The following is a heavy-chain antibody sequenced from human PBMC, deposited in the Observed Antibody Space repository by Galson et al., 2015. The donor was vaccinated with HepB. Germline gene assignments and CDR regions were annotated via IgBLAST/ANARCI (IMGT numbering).Heavy chain of an antibody. CDR3: ARSRSADDHVWGSYRWEKEYYYYGMDV. V-gene: IGHV3-66*02. J-gene: IGHJ6*02. CDR1: GFTVSKNY. CDR2: MYSGGST. Sequence: SLRLSCAASGFTVSKNYMTWVRQAPGKGLECVSVMYSGGSTFYADSVKGRFTITRDNSKNTLYLQMNSLRAEDTAVNYCARSRSADDHVWGSYRWEKEYYYYGMDVWGQGTTVTVSS. D-gene: IGHD3-16*02.